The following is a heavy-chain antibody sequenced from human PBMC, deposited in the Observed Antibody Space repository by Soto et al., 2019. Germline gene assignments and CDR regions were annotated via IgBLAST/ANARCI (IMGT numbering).Heavy chain of an antibody. Sequence: EVQLVESGGGLAQPGGSLRLSCAASGFNFSDYWIHWVRQAPGKGLMWVSRINGDGCSTNYADSVKGRFTISRDNANNTLYLQMNSLRAEDTAVYYCARGVRGHYGKDVWGQGTTVTVSS. J-gene: IGHJ6*02. CDR2: INGDGCST. CDR1: GFNFSDYW. CDR3: ARGVRGHYGKDV. D-gene: IGHD3-10*01. V-gene: IGHV3-74*01.